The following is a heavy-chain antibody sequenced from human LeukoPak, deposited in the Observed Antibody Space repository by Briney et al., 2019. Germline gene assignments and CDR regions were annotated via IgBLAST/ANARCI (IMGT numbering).Heavy chain of an antibody. D-gene: IGHD2-2*01. CDR1: GGTFSSYA. CDR2: IIPIFGTA. Sequence: SVKVSCKASGGTFSSYAISWVRQAPGQGLEWMGGIIPIFGTANYAQKFQGRVTITADKSTSTAYMELSSLRSEDTAVYYCARDFRGYCSSTSCYVYNWFDPWGQGTLVTVSS. J-gene: IGHJ5*02. CDR3: ARDFRGYCSSTSCYVYNWFDP. V-gene: IGHV1-69*06.